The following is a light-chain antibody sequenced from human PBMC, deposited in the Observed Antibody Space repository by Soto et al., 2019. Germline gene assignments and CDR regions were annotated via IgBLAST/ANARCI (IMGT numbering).Light chain of an antibody. Sequence: QSALTQPPFASGSPGQSVTIPCSGIGFDDHDSNYVSWYQQHPGKVPKLLIYEVSKRPSGVPDRFSGSKSGNTASLTVSGLQAEDEADYFCNSYGGTNNYVVFGGGTKLTVL. CDR2: EVS. V-gene: IGLV2-8*01. CDR3: NSYGGTNNYVV. CDR1: GFDDHDSNY. J-gene: IGLJ2*01.